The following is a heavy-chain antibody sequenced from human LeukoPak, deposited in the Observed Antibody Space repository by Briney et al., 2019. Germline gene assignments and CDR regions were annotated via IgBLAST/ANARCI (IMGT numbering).Heavy chain of an antibody. Sequence: GRSLRLSCAASGFTFDDYAMHWVRQAPGKGLEWVSGISWNSGSIGYADSVKGRFTISRDNAKNSLYLQMNSLRAEDTAVYYCARDVAADRYFDYWGQGTLVTVSS. CDR3: ARDVAADRYFDY. CDR1: GFTFDDYA. J-gene: IGHJ4*02. V-gene: IGHV3-9*01. CDR2: ISWNSGSI. D-gene: IGHD6-13*01.